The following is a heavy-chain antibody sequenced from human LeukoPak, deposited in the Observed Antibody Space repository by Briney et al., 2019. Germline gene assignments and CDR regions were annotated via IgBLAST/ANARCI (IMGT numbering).Heavy chain of an antibody. V-gene: IGHV3-7*01. Sequence: GGSLRLSCAASGFTFSSYWISWVRQAPGKGLEWVANIKQDGSEKYYVDSVKGRFTISRDNAKNSLYLQMNSLRAEDTAVYYCAKESARREKGCDYWGQGTLVTVSS. CDR2: IKQDGSEK. D-gene: IGHD1-1*01. CDR1: GFTFSSYW. J-gene: IGHJ4*02. CDR3: AKESARREKGCDY.